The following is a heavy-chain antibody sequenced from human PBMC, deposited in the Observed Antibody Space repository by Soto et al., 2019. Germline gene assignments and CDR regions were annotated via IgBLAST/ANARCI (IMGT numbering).Heavy chain of an antibody. J-gene: IGHJ4*02. CDR1: GGTFSSYA. CDR3: ARFYYDSSGYYYGEFDY. CDR2: IIPIFGTA. D-gene: IGHD3-22*01. Sequence: GASVKVSCKASGGTFSSYAISWVRQAPGQGLEWMGGIIPIFGTANYAQKFQGRVTITADESTSTAYMELSSLRSEDTAVYYCARFYYDSSGYYYGEFDYWGQGTLVTVSS. V-gene: IGHV1-69*13.